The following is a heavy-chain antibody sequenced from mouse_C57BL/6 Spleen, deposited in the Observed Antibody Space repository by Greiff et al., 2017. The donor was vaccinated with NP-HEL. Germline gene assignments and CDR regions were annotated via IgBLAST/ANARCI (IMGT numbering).Heavy chain of an antibody. CDR1: GFSLTSYG. Sequence: VKLMESGPGLVQPSQSLSISCTVSGFSLTSYGVHWVRQSPGKGLEWLGVIWSGGSTDYNAAFISRLSISKDNSKSQVFFKMNSLQADDTARYYGASYGSNPFAYWGQGTLVTVSA. J-gene: IGHJ3*01. CDR2: IWSGGST. V-gene: IGHV2-2*01. D-gene: IGHD1-1*01. CDR3: ASYGSNPFAY.